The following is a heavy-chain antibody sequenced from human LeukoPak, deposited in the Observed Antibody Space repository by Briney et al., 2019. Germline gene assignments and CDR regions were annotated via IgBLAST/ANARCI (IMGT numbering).Heavy chain of an antibody. J-gene: IGHJ4*02. V-gene: IGHV3-21*01. CDR1: GFNFSGYS. Sequence: GGSLRLSCAASGFNFSGYSMNWVRQAPGKGLEWVSSISSGGSYIYYADSVKGRFTISRDNAKNSLYLQMNSLRAEDTAVYYCASSHYYGSGTFSPFPYWGQRTVVTLSS. CDR2: ISSGGSYI. D-gene: IGHD3-10*01. CDR3: ASSHYYGSGTFSPFPY.